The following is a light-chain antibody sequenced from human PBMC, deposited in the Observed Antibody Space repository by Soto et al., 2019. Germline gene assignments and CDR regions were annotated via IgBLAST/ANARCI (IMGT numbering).Light chain of an antibody. CDR1: SSDVGGYSY. Sequence: QSALTQPPSASVSPGQSVTISCTGTSSDVGGYSYVSWYQQHPGKAPKLMIYEVSKRPSGVPDRFSGSKSGNTASLTVSGLQAEDEADYYCSSYAGSNNLVFGGGTKLTVL. CDR3: SSYAGSNNLV. J-gene: IGLJ2*01. V-gene: IGLV2-8*01. CDR2: EVS.